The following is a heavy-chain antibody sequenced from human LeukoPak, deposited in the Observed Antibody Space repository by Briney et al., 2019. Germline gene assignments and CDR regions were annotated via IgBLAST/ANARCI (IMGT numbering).Heavy chain of an antibody. CDR3: TTRGYSGYDLRDY. J-gene: IGHJ4*02. D-gene: IGHD5-12*01. CDR1: GFTFSNAW. CDR2: IKGKTDGGTT. V-gene: IGHV3-15*01. Sequence: PGGSLRLSCAASGFTFSNAWMSWVRQAPGKGLEWVGRIKGKTDGGTTDYAAPVKGRFTISRDDSKNTLYLQMNSLKTEDTAVYYCTTRGYSGYDLRDYWGQGTLVTVSS.